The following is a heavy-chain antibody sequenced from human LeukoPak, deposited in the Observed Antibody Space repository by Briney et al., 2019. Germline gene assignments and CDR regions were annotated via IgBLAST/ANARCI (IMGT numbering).Heavy chain of an antibody. Sequence: GGSLRLSCVASGFTFRSYGMNWVRQAPGKGLEWISYISYSSSDIYYADSVKGRFTISRDTAENPVYLQMNSLRDEDTAVYYCARDFSGWYKGAFDIWGQGTMVTVSS. CDR2: ISYSSSDI. CDR3: ARDFSGWYKGAFDI. J-gene: IGHJ3*02. D-gene: IGHD6-19*01. CDR1: GFTFRSYG. V-gene: IGHV3-48*02.